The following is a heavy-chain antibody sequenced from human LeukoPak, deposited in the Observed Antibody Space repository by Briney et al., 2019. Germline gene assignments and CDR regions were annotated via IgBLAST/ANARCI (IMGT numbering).Heavy chain of an antibody. J-gene: IGHJ3*02. CDR2: INPSGGST. CDR1: GYTFTSYY. CDR3: ARDPSVQYYYDSSGYPDAFDI. D-gene: IGHD3-22*01. V-gene: IGHV1-46*01. Sequence: ASVKVSCRASGYTFTSYYMHWVRQAPGQGLEWMGIINPSGGSTSYAQKFQGRVTMTRDMSTSTVYMELSSLRSEDTAVYYCARDPSVQYYYDSSGYPDAFDIWGQGTMVTVSS.